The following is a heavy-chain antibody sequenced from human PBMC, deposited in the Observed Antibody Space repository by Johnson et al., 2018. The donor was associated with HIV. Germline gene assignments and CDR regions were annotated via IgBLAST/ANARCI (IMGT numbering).Heavy chain of an antibody. J-gene: IGHJ3*02. CDR3: AKDSWGYYDSSGSDAFDI. CDR2: IRWNSGSI. V-gene: IGHV3-9*01. D-gene: IGHD3-22*01. Sequence: VQVVESGGGLVQPGRSLRLSCAASGFTFDDYAMNWVRQAPGKGLEWVSGIRWNSGSIGYADSVKGRFTISRDNAKNSLYLQMNSLRAEDTALYYCAKDSWGYYDSSGSDAFDIWGQGTMVTVSS. CDR1: GFTFDDYA.